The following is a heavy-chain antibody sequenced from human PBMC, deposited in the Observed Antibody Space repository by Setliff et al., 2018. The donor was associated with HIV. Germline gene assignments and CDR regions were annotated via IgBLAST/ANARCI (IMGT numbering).Heavy chain of an antibody. Sequence: PGGSLRLSCAASGFTFSEYCMHWVRQAPGKGLVWVSRICRDDGVRDYADSVKGRFTISRDNAKNSLYLQMNSLRAEDTAMYYCGNKGGQVWGPGTQVTVSS. CDR3: GNKGGQV. J-gene: IGHJ1*01. CDR1: GFTFSEYC. D-gene: IGHD3-16*01. CDR2: ICRDDGVR. V-gene: IGHV3-74*01.